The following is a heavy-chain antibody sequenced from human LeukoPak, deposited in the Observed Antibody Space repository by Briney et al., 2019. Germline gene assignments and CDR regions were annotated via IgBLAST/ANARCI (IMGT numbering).Heavy chain of an antibody. J-gene: IGHJ6*03. CDR2: IYYSGST. CDR1: GVSISGYY. Sequence: PSETLSLTCTDSGVSISGYYWTSVRQPPGKGLEYIAYIYYSGSTNYNPSLKSRVTISVDTSKNQFSLKLSSVTAADTAVYYCARLSRAGTAVEYHYMDVWGTGTTVIVSS. D-gene: IGHD6-6*01. V-gene: IGHV4-59*01. CDR3: ARLSRAGTAVEYHYMDV.